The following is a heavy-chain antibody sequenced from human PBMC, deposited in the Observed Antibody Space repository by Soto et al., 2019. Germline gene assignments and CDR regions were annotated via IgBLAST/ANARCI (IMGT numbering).Heavy chain of an antibody. CDR2: INASDGST. V-gene: IGHV1-46*01. D-gene: IGHD6-25*01. CDR1: GYTFTSYY. Sequence: ASVKVSCKASGYTFTSYYMHWVRQAPGQGLEWMGIINASDGSTTYAQKFQGRVTMTRDTSTSTVYMELSSLRFEDTAVYYCARDGNQRRWDSWGQGTLVTVSS. CDR3: ARDGNQRRWDS. J-gene: IGHJ5*01.